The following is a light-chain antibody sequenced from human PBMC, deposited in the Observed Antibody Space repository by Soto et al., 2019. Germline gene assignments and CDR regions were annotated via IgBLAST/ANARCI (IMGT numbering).Light chain of an antibody. V-gene: IGLV1-47*01. CDR3: TVWDNSLRGRI. J-gene: IGLJ2*01. Sequence: QSVLTQPPSASGTPGQRVTISCSGTSSSIESNYVYWYQQLPGTAPRLLIYRNNQRPSGVPDRFSGSKSGTSASLAISALRSEYGANYYCTVWDNSLRGRIFGGGTKVTVL. CDR2: RNN. CDR1: SSSIESNY.